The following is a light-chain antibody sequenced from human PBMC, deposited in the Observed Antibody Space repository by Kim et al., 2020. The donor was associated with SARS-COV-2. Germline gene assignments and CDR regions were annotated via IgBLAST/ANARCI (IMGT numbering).Light chain of an antibody. CDR1: SFRRYN. V-gene: IGLV3-19*01. CDR3: NSRGSSKNVL. Sequence: SSELTQDPAVSVAVGQTVKITCQGESFRRYNARRYQQKPGQAPALVIYGRNNRPSGIPERLSGSTSGNTASLIITGAHAEDEADYDCNSRGSSKNVLFGGGTQLTVL. J-gene: IGLJ2*01. CDR2: GRN.